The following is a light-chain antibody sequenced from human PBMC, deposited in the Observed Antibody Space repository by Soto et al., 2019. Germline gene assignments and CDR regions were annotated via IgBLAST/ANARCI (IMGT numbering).Light chain of an antibody. Sequence: DIQMTQSPSSLSASVGDRVTITCRASQDISNYLAWYHQKPGKFPKLLIYAATTLQSGVPSRFSGSGSGTDFTLTISSLQPEEVATYYCQKYNSAPRTFGGGTKVEIK. V-gene: IGKV1-27*01. CDR1: QDISNY. CDR2: AAT. J-gene: IGKJ4*01. CDR3: QKYNSAPRT.